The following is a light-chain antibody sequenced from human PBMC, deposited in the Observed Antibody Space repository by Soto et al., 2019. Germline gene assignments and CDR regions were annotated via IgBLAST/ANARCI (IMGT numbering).Light chain of an antibody. V-gene: IGKV1-27*01. CDR1: QGISSY. CDR3: QKYNTAPYT. CDR2: AAS. Sequence: DLHMTQSPSFLSASLLYIVTITCXASQGISSYLAWYQQKPGKAPKLLIYAASTLQSGVPPRFSGSGSGTHFTLTISSLQPEDAATYYCQKYNTAPYTFGQGTRLEIK. J-gene: IGKJ5*01.